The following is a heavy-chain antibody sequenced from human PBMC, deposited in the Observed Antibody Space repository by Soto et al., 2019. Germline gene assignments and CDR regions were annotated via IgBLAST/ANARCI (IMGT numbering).Heavy chain of an antibody. Sequence: ASVKVSCKATGYTFSAYTMNWVRQAPGQSLEWMGWINAGSGNTKYSQNFQGRVSITRDTSASTVYMELTGLTSEDTAVYYCARDTETLPPRANDALDIWGQGTMVTVSS. D-gene: IGHD3-10*01. CDR1: GYTFSAYT. J-gene: IGHJ3*02. CDR3: ARDTETLPPRANDALDI. CDR2: INAGSGNT. V-gene: IGHV1-3*01.